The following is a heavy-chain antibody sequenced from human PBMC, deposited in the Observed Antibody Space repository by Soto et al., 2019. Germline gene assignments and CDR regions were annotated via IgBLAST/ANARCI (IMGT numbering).Heavy chain of an antibody. CDR1: GFTFSSYS. V-gene: IGHV3-21*01. J-gene: IGHJ6*03. CDR2: ISSSSSYI. Sequence: GGSLRLSCAASGFTFSSYSMNWVRQAPGKGLEWVSSISSSSSYIYYADSVKGRFTISRDNAKNSLYLQMNSLRAEDTAVYYCARPELTNYYYYYMDVWGKGTTVTVSS. D-gene: IGHD1-7*01. CDR3: ARPELTNYYYYYMDV.